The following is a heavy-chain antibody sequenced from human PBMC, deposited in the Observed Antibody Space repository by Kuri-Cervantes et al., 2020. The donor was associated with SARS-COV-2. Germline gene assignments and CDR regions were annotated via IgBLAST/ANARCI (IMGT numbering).Heavy chain of an antibody. CDR2: IIPIFGTA. V-gene: IGHV1-69*13. CDR1: GGTFSSYA. Sequence: SVKVSCKASGGTFSSYAISWVRQAPGQGLEWMGGIIPIFGTANYAQKCQGRVTITADESTSTAYMELSSLRSEDTAVYYCASRKRELVYATRGGYFDLWGRGTLVTVSS. CDR3: ASRKRELVYATRGGYFDL. D-gene: IGHD2-8*01. J-gene: IGHJ2*01.